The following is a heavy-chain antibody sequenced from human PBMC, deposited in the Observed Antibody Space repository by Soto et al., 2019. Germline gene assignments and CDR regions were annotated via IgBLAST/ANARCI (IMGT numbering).Heavy chain of an antibody. V-gene: IGHV3-33*01. D-gene: IGHD3-10*01. CDR1: GFTFRSYG. Sequence: QVQLVESGGGVVEPGRSLRLSCAASGFTFRSYGMHWVRQAPGKGLEWVALIWYDGSNKYYADSVKGRFTISRDNSKNTLYLQMNSLRVEDTAVYYCARLGGSGSYTVDYWGQGTPVTVSS. CDR3: ARLGGSGSYTVDY. CDR2: IWYDGSNK. J-gene: IGHJ4*02.